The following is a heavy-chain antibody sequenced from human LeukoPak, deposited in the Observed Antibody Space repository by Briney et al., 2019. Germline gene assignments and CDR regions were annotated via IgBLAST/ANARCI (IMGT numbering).Heavy chain of an antibody. V-gene: IGHV3-30*03. J-gene: IGHJ4*02. D-gene: IGHD5-24*01. CDR1: GFTFSSYG. Sequence: PGGSLRLSCAASGFTFSSYGMHWVRQAPGKGLEWVAVISYDGSNKYYADSVKGRFTISRDNSKNTLYLQMNSLRAEDTAVYYCAMDSAWLPLKFDYWGPGTLVAVST. CDR2: ISYDGSNK. CDR3: AMDSAWLPLKFDY.